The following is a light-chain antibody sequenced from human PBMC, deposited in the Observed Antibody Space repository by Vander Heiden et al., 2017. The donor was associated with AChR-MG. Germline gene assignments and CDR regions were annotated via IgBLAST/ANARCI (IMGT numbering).Light chain of an antibody. Sequence: EIVVTQSPGTLSLSPGERATLSCRANQSVSSAFVAWYQQKPGQAPRLLIYGASSRATGITDRFSGSGSGADFTLTISRLEPQDFGVYYCQQRAFGQGTKLEIK. V-gene: IGKV3-20*01. CDR3: QQRA. CDR2: GAS. J-gene: IGKJ2*01. CDR1: QSVSSAF.